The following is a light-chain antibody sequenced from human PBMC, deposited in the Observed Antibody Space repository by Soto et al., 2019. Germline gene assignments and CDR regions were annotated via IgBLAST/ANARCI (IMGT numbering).Light chain of an antibody. CDR2: DDA. CDR1: NVGSYS. V-gene: IGLV3-21*02. Sequence: YVLSQPPSVSVAPGQTARITCGGNNVGSYSVHWYQQKPGQAPVLVVYDDADRPSGIPERFSGSNSGNTATLSISRVEAGDEADYYCQVGQSSTVFGGGTKLTVL. J-gene: IGLJ3*02. CDR3: QVGQSSTV.